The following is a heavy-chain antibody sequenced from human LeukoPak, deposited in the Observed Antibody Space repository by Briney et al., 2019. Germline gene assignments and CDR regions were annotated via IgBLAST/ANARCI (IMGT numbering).Heavy chain of an antibody. Sequence: GGSLILFCAASGFTFSSYGMHWVRQAPGKGLEWVAGISYDGSNKYYADSVKGRFTISRDNSKNTLYLQMNSLRAEDTAVYYCAKGRDWNLVVSAFDIWGQGTMVTVSS. CDR2: ISYDGSNK. CDR3: AKGRDWNLVVSAFDI. V-gene: IGHV3-30*18. D-gene: IGHD1-7*01. CDR1: GFTFSSYG. J-gene: IGHJ3*02.